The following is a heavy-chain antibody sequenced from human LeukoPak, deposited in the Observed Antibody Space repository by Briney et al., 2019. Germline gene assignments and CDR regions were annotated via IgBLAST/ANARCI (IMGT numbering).Heavy chain of an antibody. Sequence: GASVKVSCKASGGTFSSYAISWVRQAPGQGLEWMGGIIPIFGTANYAQKFQGRVTITADESTSTAYMELSSLRSEDTAVYYCARLLKKGHYRSADYWGQGTLVTVSS. CDR2: IIPIFGTA. D-gene: IGHD3-10*01. CDR1: GGTFSSYA. CDR3: ARLLKKGHYRSADY. V-gene: IGHV1-69*01. J-gene: IGHJ4*02.